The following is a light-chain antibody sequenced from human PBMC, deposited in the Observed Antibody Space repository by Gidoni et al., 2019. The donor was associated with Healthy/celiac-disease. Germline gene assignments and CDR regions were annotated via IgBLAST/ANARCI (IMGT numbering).Light chain of an antibody. J-gene: IGKJ5*01. V-gene: IGKV1-39*01. CDR1: QSISSY. CDR2: AAT. CDR3: QQGYRTSIT. Sequence: DIQLTQSPSSLSPSVGDRVTITCRASQSISSYVNWYQQKPGKAPKLLNYAATSLQSGVPTRSSGSGARADITITISSQQDEDSATYCCQQGYRTSITFGQGTRLEIK.